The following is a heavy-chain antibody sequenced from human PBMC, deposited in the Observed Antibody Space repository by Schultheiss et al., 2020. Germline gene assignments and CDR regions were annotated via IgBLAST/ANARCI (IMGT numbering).Heavy chain of an antibody. CDR3: AKASRGEWLLNYYGMDV. D-gene: IGHD3-3*01. V-gene: IGHV3-23*01. CDR2: ISGSGGST. Sequence: GGSLRLSCAASGFTFSSYAMSWVRQAPGKGLEWVSAISGSGGSTYYADSVKGRFTISRDNSKNTLYLQMNSLRAEDTAVYYCAKASRGEWLLNYYGMDVWGQGTTVTVSS. CDR1: GFTFSSYA. J-gene: IGHJ6*02.